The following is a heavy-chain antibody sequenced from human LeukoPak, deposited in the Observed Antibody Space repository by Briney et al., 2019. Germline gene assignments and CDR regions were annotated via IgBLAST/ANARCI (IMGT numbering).Heavy chain of an antibody. CDR1: GGSISSSNW. CDR2: IYHSGST. Sequence: SETLSLTCAVSGGSISSSNWWSWVRPPPGKGLEWIGEIYHSGSTNYNPSLKSRVTMSMDTSKNQFSLNVISVTAADTAFYYCARDDLSRGGFDPWGQGVLVTVSS. V-gene: IGHV4-4*02. D-gene: IGHD3/OR15-3a*01. CDR3: ARDDLSRGGFDP. J-gene: IGHJ5*02.